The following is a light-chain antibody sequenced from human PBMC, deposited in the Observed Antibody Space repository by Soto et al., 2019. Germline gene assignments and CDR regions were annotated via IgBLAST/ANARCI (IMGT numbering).Light chain of an antibody. V-gene: IGLV2-14*01. CDR3: SSFTNRDTRV. J-gene: IGLJ1*01. CDR1: RSDVGGYNY. Sequence: QSALTQPASVSGSPGQSITISCSGTRSDVGGYNYVSWYQQHPGKAPKLIIYEVDYRPSGISNRFSGSKSGNTASLTVSGLQAEDEADYYCSSFTNRDTRVFGTGTKVTVL. CDR2: EVD.